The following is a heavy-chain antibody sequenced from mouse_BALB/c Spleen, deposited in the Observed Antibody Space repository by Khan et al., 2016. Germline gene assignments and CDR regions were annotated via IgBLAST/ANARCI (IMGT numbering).Heavy chain of an antibody. D-gene: IGHD2-4*01. V-gene: IGHV9-3-1*01. CDR2: MNTYTGEP. J-gene: IGHJ1*01. CDR3: ARDYDYDGYWYFDV. CDR1: GYTFTNYG. Sequence: QIQLVQSGPELKKPGETVKISCKASGYTFTNYGMNWVKQAPGKGLKWMGWMNTYTGEPTYADDFKGRFAFSLKTSARTAYLQLNNLKNEDTATYFCARDYDYDGYWYFDVWGAGTTVTVSS.